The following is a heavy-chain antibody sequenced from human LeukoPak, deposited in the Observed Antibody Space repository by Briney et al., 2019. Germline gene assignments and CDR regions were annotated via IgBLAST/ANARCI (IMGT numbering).Heavy chain of an antibody. CDR2: INHSGST. CDR1: GGSFSGYY. CDR3: ARGRQQLATIYYYYYMDV. V-gene: IGHV4-34*01. Sequence: PSETLSLTCAVYGGSFSGYYWSWIRQPPGKGLEWFGEINHSGSTNYNPSLKSRVTISVDTSKNQFSLKLGSVTAADTAVYYCARGRQQLATIYYYYYMDVWGKGTTVTVSS. D-gene: IGHD6-13*01. J-gene: IGHJ6*03.